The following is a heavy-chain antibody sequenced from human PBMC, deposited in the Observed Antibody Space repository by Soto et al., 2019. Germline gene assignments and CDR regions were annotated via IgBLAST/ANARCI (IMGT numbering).Heavy chain of an antibody. V-gene: IGHV3-23*01. CDR3: AKEGTTYYDFWSGYFFDY. CDR1: GFTFSSYA. Sequence: EVQLLESGGGLVQPGGSLRLSCAASGFTFSSYAMSWVRQAPGKGLEWVSAISGSGGSTYYADSVKGRFTISRDNSKNTLYLQMNSLRAEDTAVYYCAKEGTTYYDFWSGYFFDYLGQGTLVTVSS. CDR2: ISGSGGST. J-gene: IGHJ4*02. D-gene: IGHD3-3*01.